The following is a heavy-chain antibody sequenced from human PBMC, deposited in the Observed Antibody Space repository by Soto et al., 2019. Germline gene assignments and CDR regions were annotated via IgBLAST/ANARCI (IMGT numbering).Heavy chain of an antibody. J-gene: IGHJ6*03. D-gene: IGHD6-13*01. CDR2: IYYSGST. CDR1: GGSISSSSYY. CDR3: ARHEESSSRYYYYYYMDV. Sequence: PSETLSLTCTVSGGSISSSSYYWGWIRQPPGKGLEWIGSIYYSGSTYYNPSLKSRVTISVDTSKNQFSLKLSSVTAADTAVYYCARHEESSSRYYYYYYMDVRGKGTTVTVSS. V-gene: IGHV4-39*01.